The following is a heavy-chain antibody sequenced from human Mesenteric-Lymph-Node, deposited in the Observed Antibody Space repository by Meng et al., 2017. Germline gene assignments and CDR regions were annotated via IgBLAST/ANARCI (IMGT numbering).Heavy chain of an antibody. CDR1: GFTFSSYA. J-gene: IGHJ6*02. Sequence: GESLKISCAASGFTFSSYAMHWVRQAPGKGLEWVAVISYDGSNKYYADSVKGRFTISRDNSKNTLYLQMNSLRAEDTAVYYCARDHTGIAGFSYYYYGMDVWGQGNTV. CDR2: ISYDGSNK. D-gene: IGHD6-13*01. CDR3: ARDHTGIAGFSYYYYGMDV. V-gene: IGHV3-30*04.